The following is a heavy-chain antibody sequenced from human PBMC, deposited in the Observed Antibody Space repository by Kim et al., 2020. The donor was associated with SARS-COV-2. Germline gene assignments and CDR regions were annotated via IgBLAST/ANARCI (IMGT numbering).Heavy chain of an antibody. D-gene: IGHD1-26*01. Sequence: GGSLRLSCAASGFTFSSYAMHWVRQAPGKGLEWVAVISYDGSNKYYADSVKGRFTISRDNSKNTLYLQMNSLRAEDTAVYYCASSGGDWGQGTLVTVSS. CDR1: GFTFSSYA. V-gene: IGHV3-30-3*01. CDR2: ISYDGSNK. CDR3: ASSGGD. J-gene: IGHJ4*02.